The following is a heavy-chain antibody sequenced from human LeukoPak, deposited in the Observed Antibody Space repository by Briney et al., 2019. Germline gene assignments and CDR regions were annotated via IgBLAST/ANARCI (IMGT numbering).Heavy chain of an antibody. V-gene: IGHV3-21*01. CDR2: ISSSSSYI. CDR3: ARDAMVRGVGYYYYGMDV. Sequence: GGSLRLSCAASGFTFSSYSMNWVRQAPGKGLEWVSSISSSSSYIYYADSVKGRFTISRDNAKNSLYLQMNSLRAEDTAVYYCARDAMVRGVGYYYYGMDVRGQGTTVTVSS. J-gene: IGHJ6*02. CDR1: GFTFSSYS. D-gene: IGHD3-10*01.